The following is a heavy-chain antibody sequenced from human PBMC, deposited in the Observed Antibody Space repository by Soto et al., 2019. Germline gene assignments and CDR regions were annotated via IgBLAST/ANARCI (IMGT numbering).Heavy chain of an antibody. V-gene: IGHV1-3*01. J-gene: IGHJ4*02. CDR3: ARGTGWYPPFDY. D-gene: IGHD6-19*01. Sequence: ASVKVSCKASGYTFTSYAMHWVRQAPGQRLEWMGWINAGNGNTKYSQKFQGRVTITRDTSASTAYMELSSLRSEDTAVYDCARGTGWYPPFDYWGQGNLVTFSS. CDR2: INAGNGNT. CDR1: GYTFTSYA.